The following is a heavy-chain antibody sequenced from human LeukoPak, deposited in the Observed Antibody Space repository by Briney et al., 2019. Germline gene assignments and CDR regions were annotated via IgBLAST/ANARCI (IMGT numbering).Heavy chain of an antibody. CDR1: GGSFSGYY. J-gene: IGHJ3*01. CDR3: ARISSSNWYNERGAFDV. Sequence: SSETLSLTCAVYGGSFSGYYWSWIRQPPGKGLEWIGEINHSGSTNYNPSLKSRVTISVDTSKNQFSLKLRSVTAADTAVCYCARISSSNWYNERGAFDVWGQGTMVTVSS. D-gene: IGHD6-13*01. V-gene: IGHV4-34*01. CDR2: INHSGST.